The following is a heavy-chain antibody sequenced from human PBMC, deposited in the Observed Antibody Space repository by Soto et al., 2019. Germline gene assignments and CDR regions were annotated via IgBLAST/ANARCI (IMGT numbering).Heavy chain of an antibody. CDR1: GYTFTTYG. V-gene: IGHV1-18*01. Sequence: QVPLVQSGAEVRKPEASVKVSCKASGYTFTTYGISWVRQAPGQGLEWMGWISGYNGHTKYAQKFQGRVTMTTDTSTSTVYMDLRSLRSDDTAVYYCAREGEMPYYYYGLDVWGQGTTVNVSS. CDR2: ISGYNGHT. D-gene: IGHD3-16*01. CDR3: AREGEMPYYYYGLDV. J-gene: IGHJ6*02.